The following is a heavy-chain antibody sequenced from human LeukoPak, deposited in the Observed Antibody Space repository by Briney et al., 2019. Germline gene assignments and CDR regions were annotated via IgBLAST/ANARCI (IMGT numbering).Heavy chain of an antibody. Sequence: GGSLRLSCAASGFTFSSYAMHWVRQAPGRGLEWVALISYDGSNKDYADSVKGRFTISRDNSKNTLYLQMNSLRAEDTAVYHCARDRGRGYSGYSVCNYWGQGTLVTVSS. CDR2: ISYDGSNK. V-gene: IGHV3-30*04. CDR1: GFTFSSYA. J-gene: IGHJ4*02. CDR3: ARDRGRGYSGYSVCNY. D-gene: IGHD5-12*01.